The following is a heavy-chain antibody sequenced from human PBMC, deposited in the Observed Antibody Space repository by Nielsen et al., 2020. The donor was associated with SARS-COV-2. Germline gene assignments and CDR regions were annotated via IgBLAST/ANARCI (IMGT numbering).Heavy chain of an antibody. D-gene: IGHD3-22*01. V-gene: IGHV3-21*01. CDR3: ARGLPDYYAISDHAPR. Sequence: GESLKISCAASGFTFSGYSMNWVRQAPGKGLEWVSSISSSSSYIYYADSVKGRFTISRDNAKNSLFLQMNSLRVEDTAVYYCARGLPDYYAISDHAPRWGQGTLVTVSS. J-gene: IGHJ4*02. CDR2: ISSSSSYI. CDR1: GFTFSGYS.